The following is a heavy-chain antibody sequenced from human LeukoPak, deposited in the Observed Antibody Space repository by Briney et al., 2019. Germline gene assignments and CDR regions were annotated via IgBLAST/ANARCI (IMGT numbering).Heavy chain of an antibody. CDR2: IKSKTTGGTI. Sequence: GGSLRLSCTASGFTFGDYTMSWVRHGPGKGLERVGCIKSKTTGGTIKFAASVKGRFTISRDDSKSIAYLQMNSLKAEDTAVYFCTQGGHLDSWGQGTLVTVSS. V-gene: IGHV3-49*04. J-gene: IGHJ5*01. CDR3: TQGGHLDS. CDR1: GFTFGDYT. D-gene: IGHD3-16*01.